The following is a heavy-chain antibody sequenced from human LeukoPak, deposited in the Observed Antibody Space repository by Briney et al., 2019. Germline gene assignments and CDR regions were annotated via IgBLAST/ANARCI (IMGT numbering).Heavy chain of an antibody. J-gene: IGHJ6*02. V-gene: IGHV1-18*01. Sequence: VASVKLSCKASGYTFNSYGISWVRQAHGQGLEWMGWISAYNGNTNYAQKLQGRVTMTTDTSTSTAYMELRSLRSDDTAVYYCARVGYCGGDCYSGIYYYYYGMDVWGQGTTVTVSS. CDR3: ARVGYCGGDCYSGIYYYYYGMDV. D-gene: IGHD2-21*02. CDR2: ISAYNGNT. CDR1: GYTFNSYG.